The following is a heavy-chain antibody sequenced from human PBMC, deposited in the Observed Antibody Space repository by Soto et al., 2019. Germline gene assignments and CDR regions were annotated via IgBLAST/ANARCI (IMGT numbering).Heavy chain of an antibody. CDR2: INHSGST. Sequence: SETLSLTCAVYGGSFSGYYWSWIRQPPGKGLEWIGEINHSGSTNYNPSLKSRVTISVDTSKNQFSLKLSSVTAADTAVYYCALLTNCSSTSCYADSDYWGQGTLVTVTS. CDR3: ALLTNCSSTSCYADSDY. D-gene: IGHD2-2*01. V-gene: IGHV4-34*01. CDR1: GGSFSGYY. J-gene: IGHJ4*02.